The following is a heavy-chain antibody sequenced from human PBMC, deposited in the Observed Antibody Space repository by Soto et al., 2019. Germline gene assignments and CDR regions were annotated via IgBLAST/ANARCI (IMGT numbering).Heavy chain of an antibody. CDR3: ARGVSTDCSNGVCSFFYNRDMDV. V-gene: IGHV1-2*04. D-gene: IGHD2-8*01. J-gene: IGHJ6*02. CDR1: GYTFTGYH. Sequence: ASVKVSCKASGYTFTGYHIHWVRQAPGQGLEWLGRINPKSGGTSTAQKFQGWVTMTTDTSISTASMELTRLTSDDTAIHYCARGVSTDCSNGVCSFFYNRDMDVWGQGTTVTVSS. CDR2: INPKSGGT.